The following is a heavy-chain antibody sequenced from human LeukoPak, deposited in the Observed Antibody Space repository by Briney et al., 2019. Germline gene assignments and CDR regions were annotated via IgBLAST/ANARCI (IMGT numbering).Heavy chain of an antibody. Sequence: ASVKVSCKASGYTFTSYGISWVRQAPGQGLEWMGWISAYNGNTNYAQKLQGRVTMTTDTSTSTAYMELRSLRSDDTAVYYCARKGVYSGHQSQYYFDYWGQGTLVTVSS. V-gene: IGHV1-18*01. CDR1: GYTFTSYG. D-gene: IGHD1-26*01. J-gene: IGHJ4*02. CDR3: ARKGVYSGHQSQYYFDY. CDR2: ISAYNGNT.